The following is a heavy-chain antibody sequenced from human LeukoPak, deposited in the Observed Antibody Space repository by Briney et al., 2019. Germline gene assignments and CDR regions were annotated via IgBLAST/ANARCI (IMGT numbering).Heavy chain of an antibody. J-gene: IGHJ5*02. V-gene: IGHV4-31*03. Sequence: SQTLSLTCTVTGGSIRSVTYYWGWIRQHPRKGLEWVGLIYYSGSTYYNPSLKSRITILQDTSENQFSLKLTSVTAADTAVYYCARGTPYDFWSGYYTPQFDPWGQGTLVTVSS. CDR2: IYYSGST. D-gene: IGHD3-3*01. CDR1: GGSIRSVTYY. CDR3: ARGTPYDFWSGYYTPQFDP.